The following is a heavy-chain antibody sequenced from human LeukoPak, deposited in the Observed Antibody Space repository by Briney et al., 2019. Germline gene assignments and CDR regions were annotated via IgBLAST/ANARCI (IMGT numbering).Heavy chain of an antibody. D-gene: IGHD2-2*01. Sequence: GESLKISCKGSGYSFTSYWIGWVRQMPGKGLEWVGIIYPNDSDTRYSPSFQGQVTISADRSISTAYLQWGSLKASDTAMYYCARRRGSSTGQLDCWGQGTLVTV. CDR2: IYPNDSDT. J-gene: IGHJ4*02. CDR3: ARRRGSSTGQLDC. V-gene: IGHV5-51*01. CDR1: GYSFTSYW.